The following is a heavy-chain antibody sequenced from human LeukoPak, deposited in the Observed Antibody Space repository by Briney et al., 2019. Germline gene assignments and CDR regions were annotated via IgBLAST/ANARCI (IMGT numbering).Heavy chain of an antibody. Sequence: PGGSLRLSCAASGFTFSSYAMSWVPQAPGKGLEWVSVISGSGGSTYYADSVKGRFTISRDDSKNTLYLRMNSLRAEDTAVYYCAKDMGRIMITFGGPDYWGQGTLVTVSS. CDR2: ISGSGGST. CDR3: AKDMGRIMITFGGPDY. V-gene: IGHV3-23*01. CDR1: GFTFSSYA. J-gene: IGHJ4*02. D-gene: IGHD3-16*01.